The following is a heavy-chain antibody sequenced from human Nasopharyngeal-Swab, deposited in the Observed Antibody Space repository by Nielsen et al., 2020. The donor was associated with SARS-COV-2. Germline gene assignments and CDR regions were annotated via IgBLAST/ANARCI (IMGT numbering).Heavy chain of an antibody. CDR2: IIVNLGMT. J-gene: IGHJ4*02. CDR3: ATWGIGYGENAHATFDS. V-gene: IGHV1-69*10. Sequence: SVKVSCKVSGGTFSKYAISRVRQAPGQGLEWMGGIIVNLGMTKYAQKFKDSVIINADESTGTAYMELSSLRSEDTAVYYCATWGIGYGENAHATFDSCGQGTQVTVSS. D-gene: IGHD4-17*01. CDR1: GGTFSKYA.